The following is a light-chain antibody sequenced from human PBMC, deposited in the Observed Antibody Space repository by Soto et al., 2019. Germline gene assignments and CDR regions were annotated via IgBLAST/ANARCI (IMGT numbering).Light chain of an antibody. CDR3: SSYTTSNTVV. J-gene: IGLJ2*01. V-gene: IGLV2-14*01. CDR1: SSDVGGYNY. CDR2: DVS. Sequence: QSALTQPASVSGSPGQSIAISCTGTSSDVGGYNYVSWYQQHPGKAPKLMIYDVSARPSGVSNRFSGSKSDNTASLTISGLQDEDEADYYCSSYTTSNTVVFGGGTKVTVL.